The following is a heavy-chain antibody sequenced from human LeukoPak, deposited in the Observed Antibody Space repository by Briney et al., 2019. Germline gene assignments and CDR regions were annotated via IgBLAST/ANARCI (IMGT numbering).Heavy chain of an antibody. D-gene: IGHD3-9*01. CDR1: GASISSYD. Sequence: PSETLSLTCTVSGASISSYDWSWIRQPPGKGLEWIGYVYNSGSTNYNPSLKSRVTISVDTAKNQFSLNLNSVTAADTAIYYCARGQSDVLTRSYYFNYWGQGILVTVSS. J-gene: IGHJ4*02. V-gene: IGHV4-59*01. CDR3: ARGQSDVLTRSYYFNY. CDR2: VYNSGST.